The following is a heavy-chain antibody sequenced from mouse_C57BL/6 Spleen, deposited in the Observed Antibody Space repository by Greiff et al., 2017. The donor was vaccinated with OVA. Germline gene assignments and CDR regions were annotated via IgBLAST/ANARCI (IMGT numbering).Heavy chain of an antibody. CDR3: ARKGGYSNYDY. CDR2: INPNNGGT. Sequence: EVQLQQSGPELVKPGASVKISCKASGYTFTDYYMNWVKQSHGKSLEWIGDINPNNGGTSYNQKFKGKATLTVDKSSSTAYMELRRLTSEDSAVYYCARKGGYSNYDYWGQGTTLTVSS. J-gene: IGHJ2*01. D-gene: IGHD2-5*01. CDR1: GYTFTDYY. V-gene: IGHV1-26*01.